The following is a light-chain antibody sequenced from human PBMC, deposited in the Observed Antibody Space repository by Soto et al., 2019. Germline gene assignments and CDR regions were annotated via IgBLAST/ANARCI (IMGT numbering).Light chain of an antibody. Sequence: DIQMTQSPSSLSASIGDRVTITCRASQGISTYLGWYQQKPGKVPKSLIYSASNLQSGVPSRFSASGSGTEFTLTITDMQPDDFAIYYCQQYYRYPWMFGQGTKVEIK. J-gene: IGKJ1*01. CDR2: SAS. V-gene: IGKV1-16*01. CDR3: QQYYRYPWM. CDR1: QGISTY.